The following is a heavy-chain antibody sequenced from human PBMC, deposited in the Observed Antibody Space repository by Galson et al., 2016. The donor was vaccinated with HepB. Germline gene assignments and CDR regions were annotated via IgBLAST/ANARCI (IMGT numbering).Heavy chain of an antibody. CDR1: AFTFNRYW. CDR2: IKEDGSEK. D-gene: IGHD3-22*01. V-gene: IGHV3-7*01. Sequence: SLRLSCAASAFTFNRYWMSWVRQAPGQGLEWVAYIKEDGSEKYHVDSVKGRFTISRDNAKNSLYLQMNSLRAEDTAVYYCAKAADYYDSSGYYYLNWFDPWGQGTLVTVSS. J-gene: IGHJ5*02. CDR3: AKAADYYDSSGYYYLNWFDP.